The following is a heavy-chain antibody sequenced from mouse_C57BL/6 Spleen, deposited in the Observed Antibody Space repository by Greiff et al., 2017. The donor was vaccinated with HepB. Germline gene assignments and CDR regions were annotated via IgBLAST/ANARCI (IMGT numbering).Heavy chain of an antibody. V-gene: IGHV1-82*01. CDR1: GYAFSSSW. CDR2: IYPGDGDT. CDR3: ARSNPHWYFDV. Sequence: QVQLKQSGPELVKPGASVKISCKASGYAFSSSWMNWVKQRPGKGLEWIGRIYPGDGDTNYNGKFKGKATLTADKSSSTAYMQLSSLTSEDSAVYFCARSNPHWYFDVWGTGTTVTVSS. D-gene: IGHD2-5*01. J-gene: IGHJ1*03.